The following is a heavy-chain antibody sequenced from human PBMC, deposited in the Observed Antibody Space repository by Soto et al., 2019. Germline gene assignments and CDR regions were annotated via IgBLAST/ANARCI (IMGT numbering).Heavy chain of an antibody. CDR1: GFTFSIYA. V-gene: IGHV3-23*01. CDR3: AKDLNGSGSFTSYYHYGMDV. D-gene: IGHD3-10*01. Sequence: PGGSLRLSFAASGFTFSIYAMNWVREAPGKGLEWVSSISGSGRNTYYADSVKGRLTISRDSSKNTLYLQMNSLRVEDTGVYYCAKDLNGSGSFTSYYHYGMDVWGQGTTVTVSS. CDR2: ISGSGRNT. J-gene: IGHJ6*02.